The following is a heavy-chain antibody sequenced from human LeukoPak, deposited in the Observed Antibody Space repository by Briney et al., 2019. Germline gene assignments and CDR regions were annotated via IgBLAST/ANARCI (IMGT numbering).Heavy chain of an antibody. CDR3: ARVVGYGDYPFDY. Sequence: ASVKVSCKASGYTFSVHYIHWVRQAPGQGLEWMGWIYPNSGGTSYAQKFQGRVTISRDTSVQTAYMELRRLRSDDTAVYYCARVVGYGDYPFDYWGQGTLVTVSS. CDR2: IYPNSGGT. CDR1: GYTFSVHY. D-gene: IGHD4-17*01. J-gene: IGHJ4*02. V-gene: IGHV1-2*02.